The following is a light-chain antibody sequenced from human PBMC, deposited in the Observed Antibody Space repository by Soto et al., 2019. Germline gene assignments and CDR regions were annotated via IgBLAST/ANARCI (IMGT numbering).Light chain of an antibody. V-gene: IGKV4-1*01. CDR2: WAS. J-gene: IGKJ1*01. CDR1: QTVLYSGNNLNY. CDR3: QQYINDLPA. Sequence: IVMTQSPESLALSLGDITTINCKSSQTVLYSGNNLNYLAWYQQKPGQPPRLLIYWASTRDSGVPDRFSGSGSGTDFTLTISNLQAEDVAIYYCQQYINDLPAFGQGTKVDIK.